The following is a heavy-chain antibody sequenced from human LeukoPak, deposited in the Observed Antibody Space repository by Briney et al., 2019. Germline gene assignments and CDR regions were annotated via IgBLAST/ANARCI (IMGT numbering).Heavy chain of an antibody. J-gene: IGHJ6*02. V-gene: IGHV4-59*01. Sequence: SETLSLTCTVSGGSISNYYWSWNRQPPGKGLEWIGYIYYSGNINYNPSLKSRVTISVDTSKNQVSLKLSSVTAADTAVYYCARSSGSGPAYYYGLDVWGQGTTVTVFS. CDR1: GGSISNYY. CDR3: ARSSGSGPAYYYGLDV. D-gene: IGHD6-19*01. CDR2: IYYSGNI.